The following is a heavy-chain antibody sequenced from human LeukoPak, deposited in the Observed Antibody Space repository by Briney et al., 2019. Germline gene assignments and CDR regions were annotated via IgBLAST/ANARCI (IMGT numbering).Heavy chain of an antibody. CDR3: ARGGILLHPIDY. CDR2: IYYSGST. J-gene: IGHJ4*02. D-gene: IGHD3-16*01. V-gene: IGHV4-59*01. CDR1: GGSISSYY. Sequence: SETLSLTCTVSGGSISSYYWSWIRQPPGKGLEWIGYIYYSGSTNYNPSLKSRVTISVDTSKNQFSLKLSSVTAADTAVYYCARGGILLHPIDYWGQGTLVTVSS.